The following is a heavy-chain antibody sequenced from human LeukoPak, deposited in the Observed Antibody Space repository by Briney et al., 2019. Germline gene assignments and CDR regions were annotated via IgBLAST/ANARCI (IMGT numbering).Heavy chain of an antibody. J-gene: IGHJ4*02. CDR2: INEDGSIT. Sequence: PGVSLRHSCAVSGFTFRTYWMHRVRQVPGEGLVWVSRINEDGSITNYAESVKGRFSISRDNAKNTLYLQMNSLRAEDTAVYYCGRDLGGRSGYWGQGTLVTVSS. CDR3: GRDLGGRSGY. CDR1: GFTFRTYW. D-gene: IGHD1-26*01. V-gene: IGHV3-74*01.